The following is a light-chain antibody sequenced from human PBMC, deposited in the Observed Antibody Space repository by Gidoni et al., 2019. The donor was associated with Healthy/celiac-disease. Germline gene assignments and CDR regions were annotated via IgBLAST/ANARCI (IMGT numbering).Light chain of an antibody. CDR2: GAS. Sequence: EIVMTPSPATMSVSPGERATLSCRASQIVSSNFGWYQQKPGKAPRLLIYGASTRATGIPARFRGSGSGTEFTHTTSSLQSEDFADYYCQQYNNCHRGYTFGQGTKLEIK. CDR3: QQYNNCHRGYT. CDR1: QIVSSN. V-gene: IGKV3-15*01. J-gene: IGKJ2*01.